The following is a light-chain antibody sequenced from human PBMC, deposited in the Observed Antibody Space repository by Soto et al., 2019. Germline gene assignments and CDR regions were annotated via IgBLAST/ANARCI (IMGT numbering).Light chain of an antibody. Sequence: EVVMTQSPATLSVSPGESATLSCRASQSVSSLLAWYQQKPGQAPRLLIYGASTRATGIPDRFSASGSGTEFALTISSLQSGDFAVYYCQQYNTWPLTFGGGTKVEIK. CDR1: QSVSSL. CDR3: QQYNTWPLT. CDR2: GAS. J-gene: IGKJ4*01. V-gene: IGKV3-15*01.